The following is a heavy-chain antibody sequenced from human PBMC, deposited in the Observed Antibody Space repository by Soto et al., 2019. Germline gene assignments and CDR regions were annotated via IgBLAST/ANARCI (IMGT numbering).Heavy chain of an antibody. CDR3: ARGGWRQIDC. CDR2: IYYSGST. V-gene: IGHV4-59*08. Sequence: QVQLQESGPGLVKPSETLSLTCSVSGGSIGSYYWSWIRQPPGQGLEWIGYIYYSGSTNYNPSLKSRVTISVDTPKHQFPLKRSSVTAADTAVYYCARGGWRQIDCWGQGTLVTVSS. J-gene: IGHJ4*02. CDR1: GGSIGSYY. D-gene: IGHD3-3*01.